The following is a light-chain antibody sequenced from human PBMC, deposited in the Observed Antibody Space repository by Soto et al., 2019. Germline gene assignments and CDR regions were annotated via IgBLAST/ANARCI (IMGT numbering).Light chain of an antibody. V-gene: IGLV2-11*01. CDR1: SSDVGGYNY. Sequence: QSALTQPRSVSGSPGQSVTISCTGTSSDVGGYNYVSWYQQHPGKAPKLMIYDVSKRPSGVPDRFSGSKSGNTASLTISGPQAADEADYFCKSYAGSNPYVFGSGNKVTGL. CDR2: DVS. J-gene: IGLJ1*01. CDR3: KSYAGSNPYV.